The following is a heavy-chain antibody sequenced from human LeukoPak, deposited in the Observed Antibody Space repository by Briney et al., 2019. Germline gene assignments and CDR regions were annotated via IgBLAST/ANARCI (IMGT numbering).Heavy chain of an antibody. V-gene: IGHV3-9*01. J-gene: IGHJ4*02. D-gene: IGHD1-26*01. Sequence: GRSLRLSCAASGFTFDDYAMHWVRQAPGKGLEWVSGISWNSGSIGYADSVKGRFTISRDNAKNSLYLQMNSLRAEDTALYYCAKDIRYSGSYYSEAYFDYWGQGTLVTVSP. CDR2: ISWNSGSI. CDR3: AKDIRYSGSYYSEAYFDY. CDR1: GFTFDDYA.